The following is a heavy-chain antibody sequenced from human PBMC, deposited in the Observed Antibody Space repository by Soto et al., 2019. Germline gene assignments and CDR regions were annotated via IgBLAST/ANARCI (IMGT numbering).Heavy chain of an antibody. CDR2: ISGSGGST. CDR1: GFTFGSYA. CDR3: AKERLRYYDSSGAFDY. Sequence: EVQLLESGGGLVQPGGSLRLSCAASGFTFGSYAMSWVRQPPGKGLEWVSAISGSGGSTYYADSVKGRFTISRDNSKNTLYLQMNSLRAEDTAVYYCAKERLRYYDSSGAFDYWGQGTLVTVSS. D-gene: IGHD3-22*01. V-gene: IGHV3-23*01. J-gene: IGHJ4*02.